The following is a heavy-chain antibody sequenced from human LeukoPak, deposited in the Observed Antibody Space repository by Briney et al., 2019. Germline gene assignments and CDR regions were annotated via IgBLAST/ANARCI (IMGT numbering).Heavy chain of an antibody. Sequence: GGSLRLSCAASGFTFTDYYMTWIRQAPGKGLEWVSYLSGDSDTIDYADAVRGRFAISRDNAKGSVYLQTNSLRAEDTALYYCARGGAHGMDVWGQGTTVTVS. CDR2: LSGDSDTI. CDR3: ARGGAHGMDV. D-gene: IGHD1-26*01. V-gene: IGHV3-11*01. J-gene: IGHJ6*02. CDR1: GFTFTDYY.